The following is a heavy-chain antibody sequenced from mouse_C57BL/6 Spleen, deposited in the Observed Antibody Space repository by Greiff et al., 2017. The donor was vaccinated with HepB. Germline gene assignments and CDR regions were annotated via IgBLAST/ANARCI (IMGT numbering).Heavy chain of an antibody. CDR3: AKGNYQYYAMDY. D-gene: IGHD2-1*01. CDR2: ISSGSSTI. CDR1: GFTFSDYG. Sequence: DVKLQESGGGLVKPGGSLKLSCAASGFTFSDYGMHWVRQAPEKGLEWVAYISSGSSTIYYADTVKGRFTISRDNAKNTLFLQMTSLRSEDTAMYYCAKGNYQYYAMDYWGQGTSVTVSS. V-gene: IGHV5-17*01. J-gene: IGHJ4*01.